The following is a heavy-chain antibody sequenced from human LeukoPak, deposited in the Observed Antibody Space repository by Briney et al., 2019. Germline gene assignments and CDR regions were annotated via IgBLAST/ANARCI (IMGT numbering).Heavy chain of an antibody. CDR2: IYTSVSGST. J-gene: IGHJ4*02. Sequence: SETLSLTCTVSGASSSNYFCTWIRQPAGKGLEWIGRIYTSVSGSTNYNPALKSRVTMSVDTSKNQFSLKLTSVTAGDTAVYYCARVGDYSSSWYDLLYFDSWGPGTLVTVSS. D-gene: IGHD6-13*01. V-gene: IGHV4-4*07. CDR1: GASSSNYF. CDR3: ARVGDYSSSWYDLLYFDS.